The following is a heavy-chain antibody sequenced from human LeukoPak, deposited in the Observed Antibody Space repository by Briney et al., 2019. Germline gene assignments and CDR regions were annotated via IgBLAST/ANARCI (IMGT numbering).Heavy chain of an antibody. CDR1: GYTFTGYY. CDR3: ASGDTAMVTFAFDI. J-gene: IGHJ3*02. Sequence: GASVKVSCKASGYTFTGYYMHWVRQAPGQGLEWMGRINPNSGGTNYAQKFQGRVTMTRDTSISTACMELSRLRSDDTAVYYCASGDTAMVTFAFDIWGQGTMVTLSS. D-gene: IGHD5-18*01. CDR2: INPNSGGT. V-gene: IGHV1-2*06.